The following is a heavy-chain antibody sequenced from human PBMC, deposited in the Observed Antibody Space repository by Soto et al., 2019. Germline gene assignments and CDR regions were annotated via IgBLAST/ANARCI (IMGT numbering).Heavy chain of an antibody. J-gene: IGHJ4*02. CDR3: ARVPDY. CDR1: GGSISSGGYS. CDR2: IYHSVST. Sequence: QLQLLESGSGLVKPSQTLSLTCAVSGGSISSGGYSWGWIRQPPGKGLEWIGYIYHSVSTYYNPSLKSRGTISVDRSQNQFSLRLSSVTAADTAVYYCARVPDYWGQGTLVTVSS. V-gene: IGHV4-30-2*01.